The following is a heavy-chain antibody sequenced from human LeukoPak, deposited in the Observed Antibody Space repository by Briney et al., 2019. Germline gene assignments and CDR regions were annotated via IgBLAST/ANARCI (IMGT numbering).Heavy chain of an antibody. CDR2: IIPIFGTA. CDR3: ARAHTMPPYYYYYGMDV. J-gene: IGHJ6*02. CDR1: GGTFSSYA. Sequence: SVKVSCKASGGTFSSYAISWVRQAPGQGLEWMGGIIPIFGTANYAQKFQGRVTITADESTSTAYMELSSLRSEDTAVYYCARAHTMPPYYYYYGMDVWGQGTTVTVSS. V-gene: IGHV1-69*13. D-gene: IGHD2-2*01.